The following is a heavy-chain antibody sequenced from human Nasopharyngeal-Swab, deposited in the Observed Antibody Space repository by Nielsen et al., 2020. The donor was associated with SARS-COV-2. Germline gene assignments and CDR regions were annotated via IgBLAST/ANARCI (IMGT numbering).Heavy chain of an antibody. CDR3: ARPKYSGYDDEFGAYFDY. Sequence: SETLSLTCAVYGGSFSGYYWSWIRQPPGKGLEWIGEINHSGSTYYNPSLKSRVTISVDTSKNQFSLKLSSVTAADTAVYYCARPKYSGYDDEFGAYFDYWGQGTLVTVSS. CDR1: GGSFSGYY. V-gene: IGHV4-34*01. CDR2: INHSGST. J-gene: IGHJ4*02. D-gene: IGHD5-12*01.